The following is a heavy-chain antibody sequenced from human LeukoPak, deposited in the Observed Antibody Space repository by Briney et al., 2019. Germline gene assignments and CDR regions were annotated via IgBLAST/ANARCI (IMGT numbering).Heavy chain of an antibody. V-gene: IGHV4-59*01. CDR2: IFYTGTT. CDR1: GGSISSFY. CDR3: ARYNGTYYTY. D-gene: IGHD1-26*01. Sequence: SETLSLTCTVSGGSISSFYWSWIRQPPGKGLEWIGYIFYTGTTNYTPSLKSRVTISVDTSKNQFSLKLSSVTAADTAVYYCARYNGTYYTYWGQGTLVTVSP. J-gene: IGHJ4*02.